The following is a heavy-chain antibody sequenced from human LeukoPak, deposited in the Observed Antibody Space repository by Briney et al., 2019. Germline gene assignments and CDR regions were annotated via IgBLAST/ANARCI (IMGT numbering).Heavy chain of an antibody. J-gene: IGHJ4*02. V-gene: IGHV1-69*13. CDR2: IIPIFGTA. CDR3: ARGGGRYYYFDY. CDR1: GGTFSSYA. Sequence: EASVKVSCKASGGTFSSYAISWVRQAPGQGLEWMGGIIPIFGTANYAQKFQGRVTITADESTSTAYMELSSLRSEDTAVYYCARGGGRYYYFDYWGQGTLVTVSS. D-gene: IGHD3-9*01.